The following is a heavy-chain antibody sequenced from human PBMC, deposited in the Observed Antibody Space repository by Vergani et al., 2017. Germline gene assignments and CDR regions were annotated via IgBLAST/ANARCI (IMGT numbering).Heavy chain of an antibody. J-gene: IGHJ4*02. D-gene: IGHD3-9*01. CDR3: ARDLYDILTGHVPTFDY. CDR2: IKQDGSEK. V-gene: IGHV3-7*01. CDR1: GFTFSSYW. Sequence: EVQLVESGGGLVQPGGSLRLSCAASGFTFSSYWMSWVRQAPGKGLEWVANIKQDGSEKYYVDSVKGRFTISRDNAKNSLYLQMNSLRAEDTAVYYCARDLYDILTGHVPTFDYWGQGTLVTVSS.